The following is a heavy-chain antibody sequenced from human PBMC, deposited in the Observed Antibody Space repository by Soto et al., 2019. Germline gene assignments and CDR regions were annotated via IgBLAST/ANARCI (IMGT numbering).Heavy chain of an antibody. CDR1: GFTVSNVG. CDR3: TPDSGFDQGFDF. J-gene: IGHJ4*02. CDR2: VESKADGGTV. Sequence: EVQLVESGGGLVKPGGSLRLSCAVSGFTVSNVGMNWVRQAPGKGLKWVGHVESKADGGTVKYASPVKGRFTISRDDSTNNLFLQMTSLQSEDTALYYCTPDSGFDQGFDFWGQGALVTVSS. D-gene: IGHD5-12*01. V-gene: IGHV3-15*07.